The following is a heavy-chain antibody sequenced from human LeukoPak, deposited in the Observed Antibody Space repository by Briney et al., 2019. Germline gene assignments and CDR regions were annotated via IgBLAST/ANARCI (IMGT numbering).Heavy chain of an antibody. Sequence: GGSLRLSCVGPGLTFSHYGVSWVRQAPGKGLEWVSGISGSGNRTYYIDSVKGRFSISRDNSKNTAYLQMNSLRVEDTAVYYCAKASRVAVAGGRFDYWGQGTLVTVSS. V-gene: IGHV3-23*01. CDR2: ISGSGNRT. CDR3: AKASRVAVAGGRFDY. CDR1: GLTFSHYG. D-gene: IGHD6-19*01. J-gene: IGHJ4*02.